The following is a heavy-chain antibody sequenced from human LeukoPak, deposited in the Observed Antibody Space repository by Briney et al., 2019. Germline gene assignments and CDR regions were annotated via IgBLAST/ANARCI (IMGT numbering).Heavy chain of an antibody. V-gene: IGHV3-33*06. D-gene: IGHD3-10*01. CDR1: GFTLSKYG. J-gene: IGHJ4*02. CDR3: AKDSYGSGTTADY. Sequence: PGGSLRLSCAASGFTLSKYGMHWIRQAPGKGLEWVAVIWSNGYNVYYVESVKGRFTISKDNSKTTLYLQMNSLRAEDTAVYYCAKDSYGSGTTADYWGQGTLVTVSS. CDR2: IWSNGYNV.